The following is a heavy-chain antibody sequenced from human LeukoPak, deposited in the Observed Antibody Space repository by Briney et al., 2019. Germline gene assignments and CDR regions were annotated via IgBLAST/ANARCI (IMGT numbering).Heavy chain of an antibody. CDR1: GYSISNGSY. D-gene: IGHD3-10*01. J-gene: IGHJ4*02. V-gene: IGHV4-38-2*02. CDR2: IYHSGSI. Sequence: PSETLSLTCTVSGYSISNGSYRGWLRQPPGNGLGFIGSIYHSGSIYYNPSLKSRVTMSIDNSKNQFSLELHTLTAHDTAGYYCASGLLRFGGSRGGFDYWGERTLGTVSS. CDR3: ASGLLRFGGSRGGFDY.